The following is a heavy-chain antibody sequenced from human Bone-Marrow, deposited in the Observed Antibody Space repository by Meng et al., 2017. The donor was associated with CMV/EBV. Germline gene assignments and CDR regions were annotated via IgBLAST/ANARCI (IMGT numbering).Heavy chain of an antibody. CDR1: GFAFSTYG. V-gene: IGHV3-30*02. CDR3: TRAPRVLRFLSVSYDMDV. J-gene: IGHJ6*02. Sequence: GAPLKIPCAASGFAFSTYGMHWVRQAPGRGLEWVTSIKSDGSKNYCVDSVKGRFTISRDNAKNSLYLQMNSLRAEDTAVYYCTRAPRVLRFLSVSYDMDVWGQGTTVTVSS. D-gene: IGHD3-3*01. CDR2: IKSDGSKN.